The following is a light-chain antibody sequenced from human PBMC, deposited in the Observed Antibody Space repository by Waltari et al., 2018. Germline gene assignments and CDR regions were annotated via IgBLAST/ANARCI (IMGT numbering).Light chain of an antibody. CDR1: QSISHW. CDR3: QQCHSVPFN. V-gene: IGKV1-5*03. J-gene: IGKJ2*01. Sequence: DIQMTQSPSSLSASVGDTVTLNCRANQSISHWLAWYQQKPGKAPRPLIYKTSNLESGDPSRFAASGSGTDFTLTIYSLQSEDFATYYCQQCHSVPFNFGRGTKVEIK. CDR2: KTS.